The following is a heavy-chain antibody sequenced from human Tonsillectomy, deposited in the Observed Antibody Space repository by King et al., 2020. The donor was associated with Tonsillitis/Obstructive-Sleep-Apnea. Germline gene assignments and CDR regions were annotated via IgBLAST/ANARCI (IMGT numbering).Heavy chain of an antibody. CDR3: ARESSSWYYAFDI. Sequence: VQLVESGGGLVQPGGSLRLSCAASGFTVSSSYMSWVRQAPGKGLERVSLIYSGGNTYYADSVKGRFTISRHNSKNTLFLQMNSLRAEDTAVYYCARESSSWYYAFDIWGQGTMVTVSS. V-gene: IGHV3-53*04. D-gene: IGHD6-13*01. CDR1: GFTVSSSY. CDR2: IYSGGNT. J-gene: IGHJ3*02.